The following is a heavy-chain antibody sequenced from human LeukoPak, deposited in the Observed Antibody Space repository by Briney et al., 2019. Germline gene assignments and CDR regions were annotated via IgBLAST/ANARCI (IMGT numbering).Heavy chain of an antibody. J-gene: IGHJ4*02. V-gene: IGHV3-23*01. Sequence: GGSLTLSCAASGFTFSSYAMSWVRQAPGKGLEWVSAISGSGGSTYYADSVKGRFTISRDNSKNTLYLQMNSLRAEDTAVYYCAKATGIAVAVAVDYWGQGTLVTVSS. CDR1: GFTFSSYA. CDR3: AKATGIAVAVAVDY. CDR2: ISGSGGST. D-gene: IGHD6-19*01.